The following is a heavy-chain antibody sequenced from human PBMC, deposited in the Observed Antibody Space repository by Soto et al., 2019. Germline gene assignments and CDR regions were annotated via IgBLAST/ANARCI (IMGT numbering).Heavy chain of an antibody. V-gene: IGHV3-74*01. CDR3: VRGAASYRGIAGSMEV. CDR1: GFTFSNYW. D-gene: IGHD1-26*01. J-gene: IGHJ6*02. CDR2: INGDGRST. Sequence: QPGGSLRLSCAASGFTFSNYWMHWVRQAPGKGLVWVSRINGDGRSTSYADSVKGRFTISRDNAKNTLYLQMNSLRAEDTAVYYCVRGAASYRGIAGSMEVWGQGATVTVSS.